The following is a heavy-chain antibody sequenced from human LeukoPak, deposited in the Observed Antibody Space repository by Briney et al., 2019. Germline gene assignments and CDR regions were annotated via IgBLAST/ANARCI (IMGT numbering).Heavy chain of an antibody. CDR3: AKGVPRDLTEPSGDYTLDAFDY. V-gene: IGHV3-30*18. CDR2: ISNDGNNM. CDR1: GFVFSRYV. J-gene: IGHJ4*02. Sequence: GGSLRLSCAASGFVFSRYVMHSVRQAPGKGLEWVAVISNDGNNMNYADSVKGRFTISRDNSRNTLYLQVNCLRAEDTAVYYCAKGVPRDLTEPSGDYTLDAFDYWGQGTLVTVSS. D-gene: IGHD4-17*01.